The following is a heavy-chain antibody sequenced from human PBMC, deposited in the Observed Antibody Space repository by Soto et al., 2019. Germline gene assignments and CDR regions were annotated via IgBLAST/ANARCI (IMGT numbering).Heavy chain of an antibody. CDR3: ARKDKSGYFNWFDP. J-gene: IGHJ5*02. D-gene: IGHD3-22*01. CDR2: IIPIFGTA. V-gene: IGHV1-69*13. Sequence: SVKVSCKASGGTFSSYAISWVRQAPGQGLEWMGGIIPIFGTANYAQKFQGRVTITADESTSTAYMELSSLRSEDTAVYCCARKDKSGYFNWFDPWGQGTLVTVSS. CDR1: GGTFSSYA.